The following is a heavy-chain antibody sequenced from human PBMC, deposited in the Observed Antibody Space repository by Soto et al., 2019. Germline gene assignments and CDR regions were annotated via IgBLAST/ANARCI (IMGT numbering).Heavy chain of an antibody. CDR1: GGSMSKFY. D-gene: IGHD4-17*01. Sequence: SETLSLTCSVSGGSMSKFYWSWIRKTAGKGLEWMGRVYATGTSDYNPSLRSRIAMSVDISKKTFSLRLRSVTAADTGVYYCVRAGSKTLRAVFAPWGQG. J-gene: IGHJ5*02. CDR3: VRAGSKTLRAVFAP. CDR2: VYATGTS. V-gene: IGHV4-4*07.